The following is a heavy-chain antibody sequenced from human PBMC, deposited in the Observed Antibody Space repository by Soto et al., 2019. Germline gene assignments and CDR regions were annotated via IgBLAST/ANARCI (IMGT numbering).Heavy chain of an antibody. CDR3: ARGSISTTDALDSYYYYYMDV. V-gene: IGHV1-8*01. J-gene: IGHJ6*03. CDR1: GYTFTSYD. CDR2: MNPNSGNT. D-gene: IGHD4-17*01. Sequence: PSVKVSCKASGYTFTSYDINWVRQATGQGLEWMGWMNPNSGNTGYAQKFQGRVTMTRNTSISTAYMELSSLRSEDTAVYYCARGSISTTDALDSYYYYYMDVWGKGTTVTVSS.